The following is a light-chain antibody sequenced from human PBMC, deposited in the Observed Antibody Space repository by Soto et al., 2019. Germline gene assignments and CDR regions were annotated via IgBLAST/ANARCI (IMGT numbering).Light chain of an antibody. Sequence: EIVLTQSPGTLSLSPGERATLSCRASQSVTNNYLAWYQRKPGQPPRLLLYGTSYRSTDIPRRFSGSGSGTDFTLTITRLEPEDFAVYYGQKDGSSPPTFGQGTKVEIK. CDR1: QSVTNNY. CDR2: GTS. CDR3: QKDGSSPPT. V-gene: IGKV3-20*01. J-gene: IGKJ1*01.